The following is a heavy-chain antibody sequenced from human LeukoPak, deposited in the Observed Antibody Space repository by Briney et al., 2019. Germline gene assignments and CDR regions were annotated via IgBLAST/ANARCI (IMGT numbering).Heavy chain of an antibody. Sequence: PSFQGQVTISADKSINAAYLQWSSLKASDTAVYYCARPGLEDAFDIWGQGTMVTVSS. CDR3: ARPGLEDAFDI. D-gene: IGHD3-3*01. J-gene: IGHJ3*02. V-gene: IGHV5-51*01.